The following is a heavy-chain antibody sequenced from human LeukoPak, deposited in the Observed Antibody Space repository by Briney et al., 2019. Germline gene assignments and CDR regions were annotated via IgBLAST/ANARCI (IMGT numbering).Heavy chain of an antibody. V-gene: IGHV3-21*04. CDR2: ISSSSSYI. Sequence: PGGSLRLSCAASGFTFSSYSMNWVRQAPGKGLEWVSSISSSSSYIYYADSVKGRFTISRDNAKNSLYLQMNSLRPEDTAVYYCARNGIELWLPFDPWGQGTLVTVSS. CDR1: GFTFSSYS. D-gene: IGHD5-18*01. CDR3: ARNGIELWLPFDP. J-gene: IGHJ5*02.